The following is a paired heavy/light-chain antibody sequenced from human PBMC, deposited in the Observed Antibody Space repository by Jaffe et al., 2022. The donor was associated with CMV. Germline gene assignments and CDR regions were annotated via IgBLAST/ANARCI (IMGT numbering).Light chain of an antibody. CDR2: RSN. J-gene: IGLJ1*01. CDR1: SSNIGTNT. V-gene: IGLV1-44*01. Sequence: QSVLTQPPSASGTPGQRVTISCSGSSSNIGTNTVNWYQQFPGTAPSLLIYRSNQRPSGVPDRFSGSKSGTSASLAISGLQSEDEADYYCAAWDGSLNDYVFGTGTKVTVL. CDR3: AAWDGSLNDYV.
Heavy chain of an antibody. V-gene: IGHV4-39*01. CDR1: GDSLTRSDYF. D-gene: IGHD2-21*02. CDR3: ARRPGGDWHAFDY. J-gene: IGHJ4*02. CDR2: IYSTGST. Sequence: QVQLQESGPGLVKPSETLSLTCTVSGDSLTRSDYFWGWIRQPPGKGLEWIGSIYSTGSTYYKPSLKGRVTISRDTSKNHFSVQLNSVTAADTAVYYCARRPGGDWHAFDYWGQGTPVTVSS.